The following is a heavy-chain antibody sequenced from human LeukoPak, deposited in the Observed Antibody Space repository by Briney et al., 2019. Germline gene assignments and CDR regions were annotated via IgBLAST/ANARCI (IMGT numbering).Heavy chain of an antibody. Sequence: GGSLRLSCEASGFTVSSNYMSWVRQAPGKGLEWVSVIYSGSSTYYADSVKGRFTISRDNSKNTLYLQMNSLGAEDTAVYCCRICGGDCSLIDYWGQGTLVTVSS. CDR1: GFTVSSNY. J-gene: IGHJ4*02. V-gene: IGHV3-53*01. CDR3: RICGGDCSLIDY. CDR2: IYSGSST. D-gene: IGHD2-21*02.